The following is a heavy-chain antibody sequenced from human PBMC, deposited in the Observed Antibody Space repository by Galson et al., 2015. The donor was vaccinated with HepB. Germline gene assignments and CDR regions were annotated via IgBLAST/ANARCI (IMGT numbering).Heavy chain of an antibody. CDR3: AKDGCSSTSCYGVPRLFFFDY. CDR1: GFTFSSYW. V-gene: IGHV3-7*03. Sequence: SLRLSCAASGFTFSSYWMSWVRQAPGKGLEWVANIKQDGSEKYYVDSVKGRFTISRDNAKNSLYLQMNSLRAEDTAVYYCAKDGCSSTSCYGVPRLFFFDYWGQGTLVTVSS. CDR2: IKQDGSEK. D-gene: IGHD2-2*01. J-gene: IGHJ4*02.